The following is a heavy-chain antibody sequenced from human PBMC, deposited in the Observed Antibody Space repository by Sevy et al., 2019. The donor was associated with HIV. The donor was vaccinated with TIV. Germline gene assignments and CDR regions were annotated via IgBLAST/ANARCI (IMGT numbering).Heavy chain of an antibody. J-gene: IGHJ5*02. CDR1: GFTFSSYW. CDR3: ARENIVVVPAAMNNWFDP. Sequence: GGSLRLSCAASGFTFSSYWMSWVRQAPGKGLEWVANIKQDGSEKYYVDSVKGRFTISRDNAKNSLYLQMNSLEAEDTAGAYCARENIVVVPAAMNNWFDPWGQGTLVTVSS. V-gene: IGHV3-7*03. CDR2: IKQDGSEK. D-gene: IGHD2-2*01.